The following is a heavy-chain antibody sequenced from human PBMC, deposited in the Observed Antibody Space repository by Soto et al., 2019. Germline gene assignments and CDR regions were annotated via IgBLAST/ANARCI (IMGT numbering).Heavy chain of an antibody. J-gene: IGHJ4*02. CDR2: ISYDGSNK. D-gene: IGHD3-16*01. Sequence: GGSLRLSCAASGFTFSSYGMHWVRQAPGKGLEWVAVISYDGSNKYYADSVKGRFTISRDNSKNTLYLQMNSLRAEDTAVYYCAKDSYVHYGNYFDYWGQGTLVTVSS. CDR3: AKDSYVHYGNYFDY. CDR1: GFTFSSYG. V-gene: IGHV3-30*18.